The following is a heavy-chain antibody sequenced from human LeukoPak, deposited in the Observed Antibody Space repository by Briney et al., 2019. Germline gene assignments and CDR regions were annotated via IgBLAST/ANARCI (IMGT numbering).Heavy chain of an antibody. Sequence: PGGSLRLSCAASGFTFNNYRMSWVRQAPGKGLEWVANIKQDGSEMYYVESVKGRFTISRDNAKNSLFLQMTSLRAEDTAVYYCARDPGRIGFDYWGQGTLVTVSS. CDR3: ARDPGRIGFDY. D-gene: IGHD2/OR15-2a*01. CDR2: IKQDGSEM. CDR1: GFTFNNYR. V-gene: IGHV3-7*03. J-gene: IGHJ4*02.